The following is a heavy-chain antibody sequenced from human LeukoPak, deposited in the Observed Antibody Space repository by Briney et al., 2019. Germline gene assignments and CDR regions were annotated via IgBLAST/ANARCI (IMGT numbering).Heavy chain of an antibody. CDR3: ARAGGYCGRISCPYYFDY. J-gene: IGHJ4*02. V-gene: IGHV1-8*02. CDR1: GYTFTGYY. Sequence: GASVKVSCKASGYTFTGYYMHWVRQAPGQGLEWMGWMNTNSGNTGYAQKFQGRVTMTRNTSISTAYMELSSLRSEDTAVYYCARAGGYCGRISCPYYFDYWGQGSLVAVSS. D-gene: IGHD2-15*01. CDR2: MNTNSGNT.